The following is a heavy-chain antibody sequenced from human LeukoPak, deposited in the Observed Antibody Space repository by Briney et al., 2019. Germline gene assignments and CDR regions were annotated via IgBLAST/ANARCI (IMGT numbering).Heavy chain of an antibody. CDR3: ARDGQWETALDY. Sequence: PGGSLRLSCAASGFTFSSYSMNWVRQAPGKGLEWVSSIGSSSSYIYYADSVKGRFTISRDNAKNSLYLQMNSLRAEDTAVYYCARDGQWETALDYWGQGTLVTVSS. D-gene: IGHD1-26*01. V-gene: IGHV3-21*01. CDR1: GFTFSSYS. J-gene: IGHJ4*02. CDR2: IGSSSSYI.